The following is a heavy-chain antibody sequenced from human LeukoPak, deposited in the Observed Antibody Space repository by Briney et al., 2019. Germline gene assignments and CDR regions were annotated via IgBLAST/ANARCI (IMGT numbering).Heavy chain of an antibody. CDR1: GFTFSSYC. CDR2: ISSSSSSI. V-gene: IGHV3-21*01. Sequence: PAESLSLTCAASGFTFSSYCMNWIRQPPGKGLEWVSSISSSSSSIYYANTVKGRFTISRDNAKNSLYLQMNGLRAEDKAVYYCARDLLILLVPDYWGQGTLVTVSS. J-gene: IGHJ4*02. D-gene: IGHD3-10*01. CDR3: ARDLLILLVPDY.